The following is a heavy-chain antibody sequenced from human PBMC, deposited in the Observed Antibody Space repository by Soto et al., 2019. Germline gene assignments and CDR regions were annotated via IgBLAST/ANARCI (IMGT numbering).Heavy chain of an antibody. Sequence: SETLSLTCTVSGGSVSGVDYFWSWIRQSPGKGLEWIGYIYYTGITHLNPSLKSRLTMAVDTPKNEFSLKLTSVSAADTAVYSCAREERKGIISWFDPWGQGAPVTVSS. CDR1: GGSVSGVDYF. CDR2: IYYTGIT. D-gene: IGHD2-21*01. V-gene: IGHV4-30-4*01. J-gene: IGHJ5*02. CDR3: AREERKGIISWFDP.